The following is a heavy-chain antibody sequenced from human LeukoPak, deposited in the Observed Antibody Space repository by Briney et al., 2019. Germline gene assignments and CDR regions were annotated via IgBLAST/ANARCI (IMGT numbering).Heavy chain of an antibody. CDR1: GGSISSYY. Sequence: SETLSLTCTVSGGSISSYYWSWIRQPPGKGLEWIGYIYYSGSTNYNPSLKSRVTISVDTSKNQFSLKLSSVTAADTAVYYCARGNWNDAFDIWGQGTMVTVSS. J-gene: IGHJ3*02. CDR3: ARGNWNDAFDI. V-gene: IGHV4-59*01. D-gene: IGHD1-1*01. CDR2: IYYSGST.